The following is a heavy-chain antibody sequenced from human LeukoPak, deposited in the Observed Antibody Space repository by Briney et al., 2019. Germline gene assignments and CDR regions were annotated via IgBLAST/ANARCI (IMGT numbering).Heavy chain of an antibody. V-gene: IGHV1-2*02. D-gene: IGHD3-16*01. Sequence: ASVKVSCKASGYTFTGYYMHWVRQAPGQGLEWTGWINPNSGGTNYAQKFQGRVTMTRDTSISTAYMELSRLRSDDTAVYYCARDTGDRDAFDIWGQGTMVTVSS. J-gene: IGHJ3*02. CDR2: INPNSGGT. CDR1: GYTFTGYY. CDR3: ARDTGDRDAFDI.